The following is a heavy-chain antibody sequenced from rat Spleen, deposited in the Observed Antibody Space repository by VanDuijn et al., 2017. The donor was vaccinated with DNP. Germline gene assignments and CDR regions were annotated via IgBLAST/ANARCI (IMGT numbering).Heavy chain of an antibody. Sequence: EVQLVESGGGLVQPGRSLKLSCATSGFTFSDYNMAWVRQAPKKGLEWVATIIYDGSRTYYRDSVKGRFTISRDNAKSTLYLQMDSLRSEDTATYYCATQGILRVAFDYWGQGVMVTVSS. D-gene: IGHD1-7*01. CDR3: ATQGILRVAFDY. J-gene: IGHJ2*01. V-gene: IGHV5S10*01. CDR2: IIYDGSRT. CDR1: GFTFSDYN.